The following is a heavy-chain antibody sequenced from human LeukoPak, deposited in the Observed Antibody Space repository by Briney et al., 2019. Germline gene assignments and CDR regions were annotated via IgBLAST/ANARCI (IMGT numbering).Heavy chain of an antibody. CDR2: ISAYNGNT. J-gene: IGHJ3*02. CDR3: ARGDRYNWNDGTDAFDI. V-gene: IGHV1-18*01. CDR1: GYTFTSYG. D-gene: IGHD1-20*01. Sequence: ASVKVSCKASGYTFTSYGISWVRQAPGQGLEWMGWISAYNGNTNYAQKLQGRVTMTTDTSTSTAYMELRSLRSDDTAVYYCARGDRYNWNDGTDAFDIWGQGTMVTVSS.